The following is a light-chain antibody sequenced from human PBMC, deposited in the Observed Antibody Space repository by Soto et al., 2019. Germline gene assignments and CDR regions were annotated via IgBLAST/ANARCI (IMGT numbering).Light chain of an antibody. J-gene: IGLJ2*01. CDR3: SSFAGGNNLL. CDR2: EVS. Sequence: QSALTQPPSASGSPGQSVTISWTGTSSDVGGYNFVSWYQQHPGKAPKLLIYEVSKRPSGVPDRFSGSKSDNTASLTVSGLQAEDEADYYCSSFAGGNNLLFGGGTKLTVL. CDR1: SSDVGGYNF. V-gene: IGLV2-8*01.